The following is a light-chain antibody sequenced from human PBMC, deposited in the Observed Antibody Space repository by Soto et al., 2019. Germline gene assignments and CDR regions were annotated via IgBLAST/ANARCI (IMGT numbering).Light chain of an antibody. CDR3: QQYNHWPRT. CDR1: QSVGSN. CDR2: GAS. J-gene: IGKJ2*01. V-gene: IGKV3-15*01. Sequence: DIVMTQSPATLSVSPGERATLSCRASQSVGSNLAWYQQKPGQAPRLLIYGASTRATGIPARVSGSGSGTDFTLTISSLQSEGFAFYYCQQYNHWPRTFGQGTKLEIK.